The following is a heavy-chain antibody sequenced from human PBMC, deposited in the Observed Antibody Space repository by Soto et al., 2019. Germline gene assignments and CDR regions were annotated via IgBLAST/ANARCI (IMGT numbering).Heavy chain of an antibody. CDR1: GFIFSNYA. CDR3: VNSPASIKPFDY. CDR2: ITSSGTGT. Sequence: DVQLLDSGGDLVQPGGSLRLSCAASGFIFSNYAMSWVRQSPGKGLEWVSSITSSGTGTNYADSVKGLFTISRYNFMSTMFLQMRSLRAEDTAIYYCVNSPASIKPFDYWGQGTLVTVSS. J-gene: IGHJ4*02. V-gene: IGHV3-23*01. D-gene: IGHD2-21*01.